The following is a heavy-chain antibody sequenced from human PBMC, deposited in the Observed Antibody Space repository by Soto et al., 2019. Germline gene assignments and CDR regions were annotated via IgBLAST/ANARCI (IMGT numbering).Heavy chain of an antibody. J-gene: IGHJ5*02. CDR3: ARVNFLRSYGSGGGLNWFDP. CDR2: IYYSGTT. CDR1: GDSISSGDHY. D-gene: IGHD3-10*01. Sequence: QVQLQESGPRLVKPSQTLSLTCTVSGDSISSGDHYWTWIRQPPGKGLEWIGFIYYSGTTFYNPSLKSRVIISVDTSNNQFSLKLTSVTAADTAVYYCARVNFLRSYGSGGGLNWFDPWGQGTLVTVSS. V-gene: IGHV4-30-4*01.